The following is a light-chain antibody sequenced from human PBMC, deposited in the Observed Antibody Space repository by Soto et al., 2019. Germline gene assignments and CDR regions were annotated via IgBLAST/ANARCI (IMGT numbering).Light chain of an antibody. V-gene: IGLV2-8*01. J-gene: IGLJ2*01. CDR3: SSYGGYNNVI. Sequence: QSALTQPPSASGSPGQSVTISRTGTSSDVGGYNYVSWYQQHPDKAPKLIIYEVSKRPSGVPDRFSGSKSGNTASLTVSGLQAEDEADYYCSSYGGYNNVIFGGGTQLTVL. CDR2: EVS. CDR1: SSDVGGYNY.